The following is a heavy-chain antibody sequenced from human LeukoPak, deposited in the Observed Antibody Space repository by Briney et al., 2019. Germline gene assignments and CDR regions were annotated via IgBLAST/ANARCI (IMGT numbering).Heavy chain of an antibody. Sequence: KPSETLSLTCTVSGYSISSGYYWGWIRQPPGKGLEWIGSIYHSGSTYYNPSLKSRVTISVDTSKNQFSLKRSSVTAADTAVYYCARAKAYCGGDCYRPYYFDYWGQGTLVTVSS. J-gene: IGHJ4*02. CDR3: ARAKAYCGGDCYRPYYFDY. V-gene: IGHV4-38-2*02. CDR1: GYSISSGYY. CDR2: IYHSGST. D-gene: IGHD2-21*02.